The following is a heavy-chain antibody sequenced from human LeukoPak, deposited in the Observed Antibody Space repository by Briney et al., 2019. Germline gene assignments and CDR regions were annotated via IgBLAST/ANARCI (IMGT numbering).Heavy chain of an antibody. J-gene: IGHJ4*02. V-gene: IGHV1-69*05. CDR2: IIPIFGTA. Sequence: SVKVSCKASGGTFSSYAISWVRQAPGQGLEWMGGIIPIFGTANYAQKFQGRATITRNTSISTAYMELSSLRSEDTAVYYCARDRAALDWGQGTLVTVSS. CDR1: GGTFSSYA. CDR3: ARDRAALD. D-gene: IGHD6-6*01.